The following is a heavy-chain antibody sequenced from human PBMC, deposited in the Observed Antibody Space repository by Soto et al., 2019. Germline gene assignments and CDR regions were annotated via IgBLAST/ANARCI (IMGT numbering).Heavy chain of an antibody. V-gene: IGHV1-8*01. CDR3: ARGNPFNYAGFDV. J-gene: IGHJ3*01. D-gene: IGHD3-16*01. Sequence: GASVKVSCKASGYTFSDFDINWLRQTSGQGPEWMGWMNAKSGDTFFAQRFHDKFNMTWDTSLTTAYMEVGSLTSDHAAIYYCARGNPFNYAGFDVWGQGTMVTV. CDR1: GYTFSDFD. CDR2: MNAKSGDT.